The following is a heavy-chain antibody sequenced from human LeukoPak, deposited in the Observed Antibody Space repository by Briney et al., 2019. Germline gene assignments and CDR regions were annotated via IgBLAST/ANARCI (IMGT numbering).Heavy chain of an antibody. CDR2: IYYSGST. D-gene: IGHD6-13*01. J-gene: IGHJ6*02. V-gene: IGHV4-4*07. CDR1: GGSISSYY. Sequence: PSETLSLTCTVSGGSISSYYWSWIRQPAGKGLEWIGRIYYSGSTNYNPSLKSRVTISVDTSKNQFSLKLSSVTAADTAVYYCARDRAAAGYYYGMDVWGQGTTVTVSS. CDR3: ARDRAAAGYYYGMDV.